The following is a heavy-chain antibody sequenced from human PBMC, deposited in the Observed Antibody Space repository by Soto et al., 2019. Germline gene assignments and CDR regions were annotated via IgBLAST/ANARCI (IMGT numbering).Heavy chain of an antibody. CDR1: GFTFSSYG. CDR2: IWYDGRNK. D-gene: IGHD6-19*01. CDR3: ARVTDSSGWYWAFDI. V-gene: IGHV3-33*01. Sequence: QVQLVESGGGVVQPGRSLRLSCAASGFTFSSYGMHWVRQAPGKGLEWVAVIWYDGRNKFYADSVKGRFSISRDNSKNTLYLQMNSLRAEDMAVYYCARVTDSSGWYWAFDIWGQGTMVTVSS. J-gene: IGHJ3*02.